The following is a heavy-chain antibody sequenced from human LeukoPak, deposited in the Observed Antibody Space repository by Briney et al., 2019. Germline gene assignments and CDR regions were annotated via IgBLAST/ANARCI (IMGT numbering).Heavy chain of an antibody. J-gene: IGHJ6*02. D-gene: IGHD1-1*01. CDR3: ARVFNWMVPYGMDV. V-gene: IGHV3-23*01. Sequence: GGSLRLSCAASGFTFSSYAMSWVCQAPGKGLEWVSAISGSGGSTYYADSVKGRFTISRDNAKNSLYLQMNSLRAEDTAVYYCARVFNWMVPYGMDVWGQGTTVTVSS. CDR2: ISGSGGST. CDR1: GFTFSSYA.